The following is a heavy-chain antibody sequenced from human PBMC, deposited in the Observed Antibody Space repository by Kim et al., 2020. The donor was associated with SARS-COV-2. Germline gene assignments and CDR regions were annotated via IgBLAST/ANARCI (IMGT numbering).Heavy chain of an antibody. Sequence: TGYAQSLNGRLPNSGDNAKNALYLQMHSLRAEDTAFYYCARGYINGPFDTWGHGTLVTVSS. V-gene: IGHV3-20*03. D-gene: IGHD2-2*02. J-gene: IGHJ4*01. CDR2: T. CDR3: ARGYINGPFDT.